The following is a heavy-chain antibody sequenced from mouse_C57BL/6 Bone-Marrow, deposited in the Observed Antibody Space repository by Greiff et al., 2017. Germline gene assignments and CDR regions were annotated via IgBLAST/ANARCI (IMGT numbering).Heavy chain of an antibody. J-gene: IGHJ4*01. V-gene: IGHV1-64*01. CDR2: IHPNSGST. CDR3: GREGYYGGVDAMDY. D-gene: IGHD2-1*01. CDR1: GYTFTSYW. Sequence: QVQLKQPGAELVKPGASVKLSCTASGYTFTSYWMHWVKQRPGQGLEWIGMIHPNSGSTNYNEKFQSKATLTVDKSSSTAYMQLSSRTSEDSAVYYCGREGYYGGVDAMDYWGQGTLVTVS.